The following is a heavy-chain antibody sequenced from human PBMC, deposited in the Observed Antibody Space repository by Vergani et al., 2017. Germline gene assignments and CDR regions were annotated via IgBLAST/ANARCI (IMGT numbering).Heavy chain of an antibody. J-gene: IGHJ4*02. V-gene: IGHV4-34*01. D-gene: IGHD3-3*01. CDR2: INHSGST. Sequence: QVQLQQWGAGLLKPSETLSLTCAVYGGSFSGYYWSWIRQPPGKGLEWIGEINHSGSTNYNPSLKSRVSISVDTSKNRFSLKPISLTAAYTAVYYCATXSLNYDFWSGSIYHFDYWGQGTLVTVSS. CDR1: GGSFSGYY. CDR3: ATXSLNYDFWSGSIYHFDY.